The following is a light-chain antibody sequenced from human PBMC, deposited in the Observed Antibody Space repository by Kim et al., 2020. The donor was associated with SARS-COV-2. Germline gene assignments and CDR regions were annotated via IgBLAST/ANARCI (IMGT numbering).Light chain of an antibody. V-gene: IGKV3-20*01. CDR1: DRISSTY. J-gene: IGKJ2*01. Sequence: SPRDSPARSGRDSDRISSTYLARYQHEPDQAPMLHIHGATSRATGITDRFSGSWSGIDFTLTSSRLEPEDVEVYYCQRYDRSPNTFGQGTKLEI. CDR3: QRYDRSPNT. CDR2: GAT.